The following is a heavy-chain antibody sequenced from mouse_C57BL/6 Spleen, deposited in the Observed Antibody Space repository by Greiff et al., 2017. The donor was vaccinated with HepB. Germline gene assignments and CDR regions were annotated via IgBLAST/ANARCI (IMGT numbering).Heavy chain of an antibody. CDR1: GYTFTDYN. CDR2: INPNNGGT. Sequence: EVQLQESGPELVKPGASVKITCKASGYTFTDYNMDWVKQSHGKSLEWIGDINPNNGGTIYNQKFKGKATLTVDKSSSTAYMELRSLTSEDTAVYCFASLGTVREYFDVWGTGTTVTVSS. V-gene: IGHV1-18*01. CDR3: ASLGTVREYFDV. J-gene: IGHJ1*03. D-gene: IGHD3-1*01.